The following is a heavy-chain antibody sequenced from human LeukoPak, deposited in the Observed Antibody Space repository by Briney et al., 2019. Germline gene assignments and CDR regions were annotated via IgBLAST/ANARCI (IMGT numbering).Heavy chain of an antibody. CDR1: GFTLSIYW. J-gene: IGHJ6*03. CDR3: VSSGYSYGYYYYYMDV. D-gene: IGHD5-18*01. Sequence: GGSLRLSCAASGFTLSIYWMSWVRQAPGKGLEWVANIKKDGSEKYYADSVKGRFTISRDNAKNSLYLQMNSLRAEDTAVYYCVSSGYSYGYYYYYMDVWGKGTTVTVSS. V-gene: IGHV3-7*01. CDR2: IKKDGSEK.